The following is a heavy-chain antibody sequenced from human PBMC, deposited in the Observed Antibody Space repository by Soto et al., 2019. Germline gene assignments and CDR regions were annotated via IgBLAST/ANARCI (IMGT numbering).Heavy chain of an antibody. J-gene: IGHJ5*02. Sequence: QVQLQESGPGLVKPSQTLSLTCTVSGGSISSGGYYWSWIRQHPGKGLEWIGYIYYSGFTYYTPTPXSXITMSVDTSKNQFSLKLSSVTAADTAVYYCARSVDPWGQGTLVTVSS. CDR3: ARSVDP. CDR1: GGSISSGGYY. CDR2: IYYSGFT. V-gene: IGHV4-31*03.